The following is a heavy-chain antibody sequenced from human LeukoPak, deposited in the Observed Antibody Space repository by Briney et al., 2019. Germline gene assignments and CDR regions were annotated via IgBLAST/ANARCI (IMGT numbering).Heavy chain of an antibody. J-gene: IGHJ4*02. V-gene: IGHV4-39*06. CDR1: GVSISSSSYY. CDR3: AKEGTYTYGASDFDY. D-gene: IGHD4/OR15-4a*01. Sequence: NPSETLSLTCTVSGVSISSSSYYWGWIRQPPGKGLEWIGSIYSSGSTYYNPSLKSRATISVDTSKNQFTLKLSSVTAADTAVYYCAKEGTYTYGASDFDYWGQGTLVTVSS. CDR2: IYSSGST.